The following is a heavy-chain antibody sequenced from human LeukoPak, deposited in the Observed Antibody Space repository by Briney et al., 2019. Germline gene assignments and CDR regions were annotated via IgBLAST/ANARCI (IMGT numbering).Heavy chain of an antibody. D-gene: IGHD3-22*01. V-gene: IGHV1-69*05. CDR2: IIPIFGTA. Sequence: GSSVKVSCKASGGTFSSYAISWVRQAPGQGLEWMGGIIPIFGTANYAQKFQGRVTITTDESTSTAYMELSSLRSEDTAVYYCARMARYDSSGSLDYWGQGTLVTVSS. J-gene: IGHJ4*02. CDR1: GGTFSSYA. CDR3: ARMARYDSSGSLDY.